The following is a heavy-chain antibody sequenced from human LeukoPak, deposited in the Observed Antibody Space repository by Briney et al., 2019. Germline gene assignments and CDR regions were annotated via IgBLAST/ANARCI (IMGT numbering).Heavy chain of an antibody. CDR1: GFRFSDFG. V-gene: IGHV3-30*02. D-gene: IGHD2-8*01. CDR2: IRSEENRF. Sequence: PGGSLRLSCEASGFRFSDFGLHWVRQAPGKGLEWVAFIRSEENRFYYLPSLRGRFTISRDNSKNTLFLQMNSLRAEDTAVYYCAKAGIVLMVPSYMDVWGKGTTVTVSS. CDR3: AKAGIVLMVPSYMDV. J-gene: IGHJ6*03.